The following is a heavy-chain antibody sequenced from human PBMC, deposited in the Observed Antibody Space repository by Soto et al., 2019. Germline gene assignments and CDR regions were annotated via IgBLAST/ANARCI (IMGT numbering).Heavy chain of an antibody. Sequence: QVQLQESGPGLVKPSETLSLTCTVSGGSISSYYWSWIRQPPGKGLEWIGYIYDSGSTNYNPSLKRRVTISVDTAKNQFSLKLSSVTAADTAVYYCARVRRDGYNQLDYFDYWGQGTLVTVSS. CDR3: ARVRRDGYNQLDYFDY. CDR1: GGSISSYY. CDR2: IYDSGST. J-gene: IGHJ4*02. D-gene: IGHD1-1*01. V-gene: IGHV4-59*01.